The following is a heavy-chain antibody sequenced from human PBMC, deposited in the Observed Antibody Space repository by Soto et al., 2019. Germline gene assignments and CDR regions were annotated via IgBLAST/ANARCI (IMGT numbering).Heavy chain of an antibody. V-gene: IGHV4-34*01. CDR2: INHSGST. Sequence: QVQLQQWGAGLLKPSETLSLTCAVYGGSFSGYYWSWIRQPPGKGLEWIGEINHSGSTNYNPSLKSRVTISVDTSKNQFSLKLSSVTAADTAVYYCARSSPSYQITIFGVVIRSWFDPWGQGTLVTVSS. CDR3: ARSSPSYQITIFGVVIRSWFDP. CDR1: GGSFSGYY. J-gene: IGHJ5*02. D-gene: IGHD3-3*01.